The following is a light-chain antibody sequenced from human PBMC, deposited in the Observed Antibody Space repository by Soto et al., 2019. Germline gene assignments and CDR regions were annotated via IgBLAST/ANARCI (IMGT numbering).Light chain of an antibody. J-gene: IGLJ3*02. CDR2: EVS. V-gene: IGLV2-14*01. CDR3: TSYSRYRVLV. CDR1: SSDVGGYNY. Sequence: QSVLTQPASVSGSPGQSITISCTGTSSDVGGYNYVSWYQQHPGKAPKLMIYEVSNRPSGVSNRFSGSKSDNTASLTISGLQAEDEADYYCTSYSRYRVLVFGGGTKVTVL.